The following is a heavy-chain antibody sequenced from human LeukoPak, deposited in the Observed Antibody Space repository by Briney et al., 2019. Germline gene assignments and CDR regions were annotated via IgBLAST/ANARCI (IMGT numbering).Heavy chain of an antibody. CDR2: ISAYSGNT. Sequence: AASVKVSCKASGYTFATSGISWVRQAPGQGLEWMGWISAYSGNTNSAQKFQGRVTMTTDTSTSTAYMELRSLRSDDTAVYYCARDSDWDNDGWFSFLDYWGQGILVTVSS. D-gene: IGHD6-19*01. CDR3: ARDSDWDNDGWFSFLDY. V-gene: IGHV1-18*01. J-gene: IGHJ4*02. CDR1: GYTFATSG.